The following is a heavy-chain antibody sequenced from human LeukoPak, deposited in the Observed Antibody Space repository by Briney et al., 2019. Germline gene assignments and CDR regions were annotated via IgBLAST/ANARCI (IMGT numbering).Heavy chain of an antibody. Sequence: GGSLRLSCAASGFTFSSYWMHWVRQAPGKGLVWVSRINSDGSSTSYADSVKGRFTISRDNAKNTLYLQMNSLRAEDPAVYYCARSAPPYYYDSSGYYGFDIWGQGTMVTVSS. D-gene: IGHD3-22*01. J-gene: IGHJ3*02. CDR2: INSDGSST. V-gene: IGHV3-74*01. CDR3: ARSAPPYYYDSSGYYGFDI. CDR1: GFTFSSYW.